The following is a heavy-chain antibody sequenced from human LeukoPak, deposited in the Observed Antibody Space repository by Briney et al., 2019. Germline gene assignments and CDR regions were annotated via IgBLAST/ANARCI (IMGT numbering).Heavy chain of an antibody. V-gene: IGHV3-64*01. CDR3: ARDYYMDV. CDR1: GFTVSSYA. J-gene: IGHJ6*03. CDR2: ISSNGGST. Sequence: GGSLRLSCAASGFTVSSYAMHWVRQAPGKGLEYVSAISSNGGSTYYANSVKGRFTISRDNSKNTLYLQMGSLRAEDMAVYYCARDYYMDVWGKGTTVTVSS.